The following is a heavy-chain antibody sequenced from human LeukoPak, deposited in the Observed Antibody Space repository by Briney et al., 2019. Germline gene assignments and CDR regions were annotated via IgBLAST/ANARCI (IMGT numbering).Heavy chain of an antibody. J-gene: IGHJ4*02. CDR1: GGSLNTHY. D-gene: IGHD3-16*01. V-gene: IGHV4-34*01. Sequence: SETLSLTCAVYGGSLNTHYWSWIRQPPGKGLEWIGEINHSVDTNYKPSLKSRVTISVDTSKNQFSLRLSSVTAADTAVYYCARSPPPGATAFGVVDYWGQGTLVTVSS. CDR2: INHSVDT. CDR3: ARSPPPGATAFGVVDY.